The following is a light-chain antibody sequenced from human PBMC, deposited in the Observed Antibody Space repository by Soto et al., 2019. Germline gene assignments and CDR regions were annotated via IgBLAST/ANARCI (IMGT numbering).Light chain of an antibody. J-gene: IGLJ3*02. Sequence: QSVLTQSPSASASLGASVKLTCTLSSGHSSYAIAWHQQQPEKGPRYFMKLNSDGSHNKGDGIPDRFSGSSSGAERYLTISSLQSEDEADYYCQTWGTGPWVFGGGTKLTVL. V-gene: IGLV4-69*01. CDR2: LNSDGSH. CDR3: QTWGTGPWV. CDR1: SGHSSYA.